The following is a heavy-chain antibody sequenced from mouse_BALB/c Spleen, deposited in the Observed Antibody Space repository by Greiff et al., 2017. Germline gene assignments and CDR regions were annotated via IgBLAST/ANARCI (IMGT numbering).Heavy chain of an antibody. CDR1: GFSLTSYG. Sequence: VQGVESGPGLVAPSQSLSITCTVSGFSLTSYGVHWVRQPPGKGLEWLGVIWAGGSTNYNSALMSRLSISKDNSKSQVFLKMNSLQTDDTAMYYCARDRPHWYFDVWGAGTTVTVSS. CDR3: ARDRPHWYFDV. J-gene: IGHJ1*01. CDR2: IWAGGST. V-gene: IGHV2-9*02.